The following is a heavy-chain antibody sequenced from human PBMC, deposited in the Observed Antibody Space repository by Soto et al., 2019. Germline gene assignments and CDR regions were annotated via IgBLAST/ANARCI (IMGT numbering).Heavy chain of an antibody. CDR3: ARDSGWPILNFDN. Sequence: GGSLRLSCAASDFDFSSYGIQWGRQAPGKGLEWVAASSYDGRETFYADSAKGRFTVSKEMSKNTAFLQMNALRHEDTAVYFCARDSGWPILNFDNWGQGTPVTVSS. V-gene: IGHV3-30*03. CDR2: SSYDGRET. J-gene: IGHJ4*02. CDR1: DFDFSSYG. D-gene: IGHD3-10*01.